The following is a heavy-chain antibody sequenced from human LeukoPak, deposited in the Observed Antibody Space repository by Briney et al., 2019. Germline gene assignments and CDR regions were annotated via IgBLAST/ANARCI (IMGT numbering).Heavy chain of an antibody. Sequence: GGSLRLSCAASGFTLSNAWMSWVRRAPGKGLEWVGRIKSKTDGGTTDYAAPVKGRFTISRDDSKNTLYLQMNSLKTEDTAVYYCTTDSFDYGDYESYWGQGTLVTVSS. CDR3: TTDSFDYGDYESY. J-gene: IGHJ4*02. V-gene: IGHV3-15*01. D-gene: IGHD4-17*01. CDR2: IKSKTDGGTT. CDR1: GFTLSNAW.